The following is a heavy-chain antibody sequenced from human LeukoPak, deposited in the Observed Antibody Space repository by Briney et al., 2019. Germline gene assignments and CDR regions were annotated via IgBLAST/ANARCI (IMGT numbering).Heavy chain of an antibody. V-gene: IGHV3-48*01. Sequence: PGGSLRLSCAASGFTFGSYRMNWVRQAPGKGLEWVSYISSSSSSIIYYADSVKGRFTISRDNAKNSLYLQMNSLRAEDTAVYYCARDVPYYYDSSGYHNPSGHFGMDVWGQGTTVTVSS. CDR2: ISSSSSSII. CDR3: ARDVPYYYDSSGYHNPSGHFGMDV. J-gene: IGHJ6*02. D-gene: IGHD3-22*01. CDR1: GFTFGSYR.